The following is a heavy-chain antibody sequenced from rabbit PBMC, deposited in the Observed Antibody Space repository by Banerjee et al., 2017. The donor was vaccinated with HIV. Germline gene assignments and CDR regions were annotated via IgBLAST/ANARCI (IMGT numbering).Heavy chain of an antibody. V-gene: IGHV1S40*01. J-gene: IGHJ4*01. CDR3: ARDLAGVIGWNFGL. CDR1: GFSFSSSYW. Sequence: QSLEVSGGDLVKPGASLTLTCTASGFSFSSSYWICLVRQAPGKGLEWIACIYSASSGITKYASWPKGRFPIAITPSTTVTQQMPSLTAAATATYFCARDLAGVIGWNFGLWGPGTLVTVS. D-gene: IGHD4-1*01. CDR2: IYSASSGIT.